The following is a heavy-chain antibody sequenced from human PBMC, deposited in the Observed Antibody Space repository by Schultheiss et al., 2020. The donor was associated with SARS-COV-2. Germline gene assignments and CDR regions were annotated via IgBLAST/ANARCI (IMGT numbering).Heavy chain of an antibody. J-gene: IGHJ3*02. CDR1: GGTFSSYA. CDR2: MNPNSGNT. Sequence: ASVKVSCKASGGTFSSYAISWVRQAPGQGLEWMGWMNPNSGNTGYAQKFQGRVTITRNTSISTAYMELSSLRSEDTAVYYCARVQDYYDSSGYYRAFDIWGQGTMVTVS. V-gene: IGHV1-8*03. CDR3: ARVQDYYDSSGYYRAFDI. D-gene: IGHD3-22*01.